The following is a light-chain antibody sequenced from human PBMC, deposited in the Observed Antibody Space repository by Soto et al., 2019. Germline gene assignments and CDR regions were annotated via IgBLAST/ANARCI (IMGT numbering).Light chain of an antibody. CDR3: QQYGSSPWT. CDR1: QSVSSSY. Sequence: EIVLTQSPGTLSLSPGERATLSCRASQSVSSSYLAWYQQKPGQAPRLLIYGASSRAIGIPDRFSGSGSGTDFTLTIGRLEPEDFAVYYCQQYGSSPWTFGQGTKVEIK. J-gene: IGKJ1*01. CDR2: GAS. V-gene: IGKV3-20*01.